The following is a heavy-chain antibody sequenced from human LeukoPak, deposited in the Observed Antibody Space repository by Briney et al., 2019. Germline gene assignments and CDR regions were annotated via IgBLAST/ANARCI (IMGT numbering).Heavy chain of an antibody. CDR1: GGTFSSYA. CDR3: ASSGYFDSSFVDY. Sequence: ASVKVSCKASGGTFSSYAISWVRQAPGQGLEWMGWIDPNSGGTNYAQKFQGRVTMTKDTSISTAYMELSRLRSDDTAVYYCASSGYFDSSFVDYWGQGTLVTVSS. CDR2: IDPNSGGT. V-gene: IGHV1-2*02. D-gene: IGHD3-9*01. J-gene: IGHJ4*02.